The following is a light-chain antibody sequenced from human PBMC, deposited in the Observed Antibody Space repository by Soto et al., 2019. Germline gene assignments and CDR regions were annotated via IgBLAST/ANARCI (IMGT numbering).Light chain of an antibody. CDR1: QSLLHSNGKNY. V-gene: IGKV2-28*01. CDR3: MQSLQTPLT. Sequence: DFLMTQSPLSLPVSPGEPASISCRSNQSLLHSNGKNYLDWYLQKPGQSPQLLIYLGSNRASGVPDRFGGSGSGTDFTLKISRVEAEDVGVYYCMQSLQTPLTFGGGTRVEIK. J-gene: IGKJ4*01. CDR2: LGS.